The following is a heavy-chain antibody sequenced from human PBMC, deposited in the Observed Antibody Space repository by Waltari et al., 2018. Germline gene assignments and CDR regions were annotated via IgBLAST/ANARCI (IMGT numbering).Heavy chain of an antibody. D-gene: IGHD6-19*01. CDR2: IHTSETS. J-gene: IGHJ4*02. V-gene: IGHV4-4*07. CDR1: GASINSHY. Sequence: QVQLQESGPGLVKPSETLSLTCTVSGASINSHYWSWIRQPAGKGLAWIGRIHTSETSNYNPSLKSRVTMSVDTSKNQFSLKLSSVTAADTAVYYCASGVAGTIDYWGQGTLVTVSS. CDR3: ASGVAGTIDY.